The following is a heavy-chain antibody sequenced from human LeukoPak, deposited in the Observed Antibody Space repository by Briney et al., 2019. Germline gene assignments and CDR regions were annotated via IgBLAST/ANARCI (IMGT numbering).Heavy chain of an antibody. CDR2: ISWNSGSI. D-gene: IGHD5-24*01. Sequence: PGWSLRLSCAASGFTFDDYAMHWVRQAPGKGLEWVSGISWNSGSIGYADSVKGRFTISRDNAKNSLYLQMNSLRAEDTALYYCAKDVEMATILPHYWGQGTLVTVSS. CDR3: AKDVEMATILPHY. V-gene: IGHV3-9*01. CDR1: GFTFDDYA. J-gene: IGHJ4*02.